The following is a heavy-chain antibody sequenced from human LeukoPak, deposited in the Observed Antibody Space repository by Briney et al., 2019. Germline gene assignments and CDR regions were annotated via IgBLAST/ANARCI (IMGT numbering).Heavy chain of an antibody. D-gene: IGHD5-18*01. J-gene: IGHJ4*02. CDR1: GYSFTTYW. CDR2: IDPSDSDT. V-gene: IGHV5-51*01. Sequence: GESLKISCKASGYSFTTYWIGWVRQMPGKGLEWMGIIDPSDSDTRYTPPFQGQVTISADKSLTTAYLQWNSLKASDTALYYCARQTAMGRSGDYWGQGTLVTVSS. CDR3: ARQTAMGRSGDY.